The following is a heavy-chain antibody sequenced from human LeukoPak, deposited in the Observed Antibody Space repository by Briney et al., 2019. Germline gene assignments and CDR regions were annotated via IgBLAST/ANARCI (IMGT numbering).Heavy chain of an antibody. J-gene: IGHJ4*02. D-gene: IGHD3-22*01. CDR3: AKAVSYYYDSSGY. Sequence: PSETLSLTCSVSGGSISNNNWWSWVRQSPGKGLEWVSAISGSGGSTYYADSVKGRFTISRDNSKNTLYLQMNSLRAEDTAVYYCAKAVSYYYDSSGYWGQGTLVTVSS. V-gene: IGHV3-23*01. CDR1: GGSISNNN. CDR2: ISGSGGST.